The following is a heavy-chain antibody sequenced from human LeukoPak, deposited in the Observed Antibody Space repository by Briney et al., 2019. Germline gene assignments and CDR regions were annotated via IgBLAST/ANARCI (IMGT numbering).Heavy chain of an antibody. CDR2: FDPEDGET. Sequence: ASVKVSCKVSGYTLTELSMHWVRQAPGKGLEWMGGFDPEDGETIYAQKFQGRVTMTEDTSTDTAYMELSSLRSEDTAVYYCARDRGTTVTMNYYYYCMDVWGKGTTVTVSS. J-gene: IGHJ6*03. D-gene: IGHD4-17*01. V-gene: IGHV1-24*01. CDR1: GYTLTELS. CDR3: ARDRGTTVTMNYYYYCMDV.